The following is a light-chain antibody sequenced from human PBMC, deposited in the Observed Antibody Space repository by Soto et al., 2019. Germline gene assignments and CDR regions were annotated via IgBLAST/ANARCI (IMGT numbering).Light chain of an antibody. J-gene: IGKJ4*01. CDR3: QQYGSSPLT. Sequence: IMLSQSPGAVSLSQGERATFSGRASQSVSSSYLAWYQQKPGQAPRLLIYGASSRATGIPDRFSGSGSGTDFTLTISRLEPEDFAVYYCQQYGSSPLTFGGGTKV. V-gene: IGKV3-20*01. CDR2: GAS. CDR1: QSVSSSY.